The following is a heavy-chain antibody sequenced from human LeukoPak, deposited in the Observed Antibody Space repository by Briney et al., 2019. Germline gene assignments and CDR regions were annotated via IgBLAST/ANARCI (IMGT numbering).Heavy chain of an antibody. CDR1: GYTFTNFD. V-gene: IGHV1-18*01. D-gene: IGHD6-19*01. Sequence: VASVTVSCKASGYTFTNFDINWVRQAPGQGLEWMGKIGASSGDTDYAQKLQGRVTMTTDTETPTTTVYMDLRSLRSDDTAVYYCHSSGWYRGLYYFDYWGQGTLVTVSS. J-gene: IGHJ4*02. CDR2: IGASSGDT. CDR3: HSSGWYRGLYYFDY.